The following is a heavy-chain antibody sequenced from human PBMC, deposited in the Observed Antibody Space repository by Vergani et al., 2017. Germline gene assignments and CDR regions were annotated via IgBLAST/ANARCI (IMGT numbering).Heavy chain of an antibody. J-gene: IGHJ1*01. D-gene: IGHD3-3*01. CDR3: ASQYYDVWSGRD. V-gene: IGHV3-66*04. CDR1: GFTVSSHY. Sequence: QLVESGGDLVQPRGSLRLSCAVSGFTVSSHYMSWVRQAPGKGLEWDSVIFSGGYTYYAESWKGRFSIYRDDSKNILYLQMNSLRAEDTAVYYCASQYYDVWSGRDWGQGTLVTVSS. CDR2: IFSGGYT.